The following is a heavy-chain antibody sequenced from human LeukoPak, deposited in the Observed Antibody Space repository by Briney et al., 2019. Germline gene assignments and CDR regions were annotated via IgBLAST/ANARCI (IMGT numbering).Heavy chain of an antibody. Sequence: SETLSLTCTVSGDSVRSDSYFWSWIRQPPGKGLEWIGYIYYSGSTNYSPSLKSRVTISLDTSKNQFSLNLSSVTAADTAVYYCARGVYERWVKLNDAFDLWGQGTMVTVSS. CDR1: GDSVRSDSYF. CDR2: IYYSGST. J-gene: IGHJ3*01. V-gene: IGHV4-61*01. CDR3: ARGVYERWVKLNDAFDL. D-gene: IGHD5-24*01.